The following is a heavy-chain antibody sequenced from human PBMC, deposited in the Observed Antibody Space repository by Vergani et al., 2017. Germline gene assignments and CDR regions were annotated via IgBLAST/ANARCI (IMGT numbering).Heavy chain of an antibody. CDR2: ISSDGKST. CDR1: GFTFSTFN. Sequence: LESGGGLVQPGGSIRLSCFGSGFTFSTFNMHWVRQIPGKGLEYISGISSDGKSTNYAKSVKGRFIVTRDNSKNSLHLQMGNLTAEDTAIYYCAGPQGTSAYYYGGFDYWGQGILVTVSS. J-gene: IGHJ4*02. D-gene: IGHD3-22*01. V-gene: IGHV3-64*01. CDR3: AGPQGTSAYYYGGFDY.